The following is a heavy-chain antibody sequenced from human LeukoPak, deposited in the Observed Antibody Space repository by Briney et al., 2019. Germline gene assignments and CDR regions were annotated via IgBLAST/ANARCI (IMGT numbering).Heavy chain of an antibody. D-gene: IGHD4-17*01. CDR3: TGGDYRGGYYYYYMDV. J-gene: IGHJ6*03. CDR2: IRSKLHAGTT. V-gene: IGHV3-49*04. Sequence: GGSLRLSCRASGFTFGDYAMSWVRQAPGKGLEWVGFIRSKLHAGTTEYAASVKGRFSISRDDSESIAYLQMNGLKTEDTAVYYCTGGDYRGGYYYYYMDVWGKGTTVAVSS. CDR1: GFTFGDYA.